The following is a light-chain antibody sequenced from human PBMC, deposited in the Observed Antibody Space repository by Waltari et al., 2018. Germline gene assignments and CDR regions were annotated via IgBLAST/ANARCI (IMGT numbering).Light chain of an antibody. Sequence: EIVMTQSPDTLAVSQGERDPVSCRASQSVSSNLAWYQQKPGQAPRLLIYEASTRATSIPARFRGSGSGTDFTLTISSLQSEDSAVYYCQQYNHWPPITFGQGTRLEIK. J-gene: IGKJ5*01. V-gene: IGKV3-15*01. CDR2: EAS. CDR1: QSVSSN. CDR3: QQYNHWPPIT.